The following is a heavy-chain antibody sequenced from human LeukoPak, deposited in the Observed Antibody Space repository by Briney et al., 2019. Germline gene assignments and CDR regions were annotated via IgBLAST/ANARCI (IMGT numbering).Heavy chain of an antibody. CDR3: ARRYYYDSSGYYYASFDY. D-gene: IGHD3-22*01. CDR2: IYPGDSDT. J-gene: IGHJ4*02. V-gene: IGHV5-51*01. CDR1: GYSFTSYW. Sequence: GESLKISCKGSGYSFTSYWIGWVRQMPGKGLEWMGIIYPGDSDTRYSPSFQGQVTISADKSIGTAYLQWSSLKASDTAMYYCARRYYYDSSGYYYASFDYWGQGTLVTVSS.